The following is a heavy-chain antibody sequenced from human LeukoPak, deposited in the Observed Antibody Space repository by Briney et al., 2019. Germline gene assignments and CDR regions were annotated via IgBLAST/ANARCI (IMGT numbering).Heavy chain of an antibody. Sequence: GGSLRLSCAASGFTFINAWMAWVRQAPGKGLEWVGRIKAKAHGGTIDYAAPVKGRFTISRDDSKNTLYLQMNSLKTEDTAVYYCAKDQVHVSMVRDDAFDIGGQGTMVTVSS. J-gene: IGHJ3*02. CDR2: IKAKAHGGTI. CDR1: GFTFINAW. D-gene: IGHD3-10*01. CDR3: AKDQVHVSMVRDDAFDI. V-gene: IGHV3-15*01.